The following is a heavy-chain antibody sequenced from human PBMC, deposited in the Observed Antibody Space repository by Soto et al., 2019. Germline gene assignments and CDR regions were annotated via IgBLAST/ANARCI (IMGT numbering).Heavy chain of an antibody. CDR1: GYTFTGYY. CDR3: ARDNCSGGSCYSIWYFDL. J-gene: IGHJ2*01. V-gene: IGHV1-2*04. D-gene: IGHD2-15*01. CDR2: INPSSGGT. Sequence: GASVRVSCAASGYTFTGYYMHWVRQAPGQGLEWMGWINPSSGGTNYAQKFQGWVTMTRDTSISTAYMEPSRLRSDDTAVYYCARDNCSGGSCYSIWYFDLWGRGTLVTVSS.